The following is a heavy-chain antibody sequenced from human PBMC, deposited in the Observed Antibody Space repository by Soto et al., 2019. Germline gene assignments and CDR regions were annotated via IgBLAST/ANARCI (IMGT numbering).Heavy chain of an antibody. CDR1: GLDFSSEV. J-gene: IGHJ6*02. CDR2: ISGSGRTI. CDR3: SKVGPSYYYGMDV. D-gene: IGHD1-26*01. Sequence: GGSLRLSCAASGLDFSSEVMCWVRQAPGKGLEWVSSISGSGRTIYHADSMRGRFAISRDNSKNSLYLQLNNLRVDDTAVYYCSKVGPSYYYGMDVWGQGTTVTVSS. V-gene: IGHV3-23*01.